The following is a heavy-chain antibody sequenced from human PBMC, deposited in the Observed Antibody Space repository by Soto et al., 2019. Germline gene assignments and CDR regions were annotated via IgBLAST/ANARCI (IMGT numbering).Heavy chain of an antibody. D-gene: IGHD3-16*02. J-gene: IGHJ4*02. CDR1: GGSISSSSYY. V-gene: IGHV4-39*01. CDR3: ARGAKVGGSYRYNHYFDY. Sequence: SETLSLTCTVSGGSISSSSYYWGWIRQPPGKGLEWIGSIYYSGSTYYNPSLKSRVTLSVDTSKNQFSLKLSSVTAADTAVYYCARGAKVGGSYRYNHYFDYWGQGTLVTVSS. CDR2: IYYSGST.